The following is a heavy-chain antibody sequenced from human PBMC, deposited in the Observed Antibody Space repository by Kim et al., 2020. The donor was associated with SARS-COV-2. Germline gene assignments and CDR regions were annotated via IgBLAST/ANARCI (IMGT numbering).Heavy chain of an antibody. CDR2: INQGGTAK. CDR1: GFTFSTYW. Sequence: GGSLRLSCAASGFTFSTYWMTWVRQAPGKGLEWVANINQGGTAKYYVDSVKGRFTISRDNAKNSLFVDVNSLRVEDTAVYYCARTHYGDYVWGQGTLVTVSS. J-gene: IGHJ4*02. V-gene: IGHV3-7*01. CDR3: ARTHYGDYV. D-gene: IGHD4-17*01.